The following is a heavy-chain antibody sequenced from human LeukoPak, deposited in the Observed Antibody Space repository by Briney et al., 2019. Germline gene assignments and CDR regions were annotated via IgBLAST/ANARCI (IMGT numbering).Heavy chain of an antibody. J-gene: IGHJ2*01. V-gene: IGHV4-4*07. CDR3: AREEFHYDSSGYYERWYFDL. CDR1: GGSISSYY. Sequence: KPSETLSLTCTVSGGSISSYYWSWIRQPAGKGLEWIGRIYTSGNTNYNPSLKSRVTMSVDTSKNQFSLKLSSVTAADTAVYYCAREEFHYDSSGYYERWYFDLWGRGTLVTVPS. CDR2: IYTSGNT. D-gene: IGHD3-22*01.